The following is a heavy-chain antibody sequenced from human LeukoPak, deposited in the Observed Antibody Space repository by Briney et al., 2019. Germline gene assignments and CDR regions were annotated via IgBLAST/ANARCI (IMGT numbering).Heavy chain of an antibody. J-gene: IGHJ2*01. D-gene: IGHD5-12*01. CDR3: ARGGVVATIYWYFDL. CDR1: GGSISSGSYY. V-gene: IGHV4-61*02. CDR2: IYTSGST. Sequence: PSQTLSLTCTVSGGSISSGSYYWSWIRQPAGKGLEWIGRIYTSGSTNYNPSLKSRVTISVDTSKNQFSLKLSSVTAADTAVYYCARGGVVATIYWYFDLWGRGTLVTVSS.